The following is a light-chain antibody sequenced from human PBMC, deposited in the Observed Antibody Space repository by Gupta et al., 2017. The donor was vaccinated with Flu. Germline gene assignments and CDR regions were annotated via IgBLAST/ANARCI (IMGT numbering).Light chain of an antibody. CDR2: QDN. CDR3: QAWDRTTRV. Sequence: TCSEDNLEKKDVLWYQQKPGQSLVLVMYQDNRRPTGVPERVSGSASGNTSIFAISGTRAMDEADYYCQAWDRTTRVFGGGTKLTVL. J-gene: IGLJ3*02. CDR1: NLEKKD. V-gene: IGLV3-1*01.